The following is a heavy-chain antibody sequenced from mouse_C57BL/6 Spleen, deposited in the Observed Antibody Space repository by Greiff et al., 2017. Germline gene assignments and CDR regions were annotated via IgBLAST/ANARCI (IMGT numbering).Heavy chain of an antibody. V-gene: IGHV1-4*01. D-gene: IGHD1-1*01. J-gene: IGHJ2*01. Sequence: QVQLKESGAELARPGASVKMSCKASGYTFTSYTMHWVKQRPGQGLEWIGYINPSSGYPKYNQKFKDKATLTADKSSSTAYMQLSSLTSEDSAVXYCARTITTVVGRDYWGQGTTLTVSS. CDR1: GYTFTSYT. CDR2: INPSSGYP. CDR3: ARTITTVVGRDY.